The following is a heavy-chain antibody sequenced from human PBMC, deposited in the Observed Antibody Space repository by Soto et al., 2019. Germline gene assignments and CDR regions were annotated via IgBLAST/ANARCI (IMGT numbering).Heavy chain of an antibody. CDR3: AADMEPTDPFNWFDP. D-gene: IGHD1-1*01. Sequence: SVKVSCKASGFTFTNSAIQWVRQARGQRLVWVGWIVVGSGNTNYAQKLQERIYITRDMSTSTAYMELMSLRSEDMAIYYCAADMEPTDPFNWFDPWGQGTLVTVSS. J-gene: IGHJ5*02. V-gene: IGHV1-58*02. CDR2: IVVGSGNT. CDR1: GFTFTNSA.